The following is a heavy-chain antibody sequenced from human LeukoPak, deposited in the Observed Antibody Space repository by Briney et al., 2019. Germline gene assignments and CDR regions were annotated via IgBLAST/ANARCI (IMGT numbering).Heavy chain of an antibody. CDR3: AGDYYGSGGGFDY. CDR1: GGSISSYY. V-gene: IGHV4-59*01. D-gene: IGHD3-10*01. J-gene: IGHJ4*02. Sequence: SEALSLTCTVSGGSISSYYWSWIRQPPGKGLEWIGYIYYSGSTNYNPSLKSRVTISVDTSKNQFSLKLSSVTAADTAVYYCAGDYYGSGGGFDYWGQGTLVTVSS. CDR2: IYYSGST.